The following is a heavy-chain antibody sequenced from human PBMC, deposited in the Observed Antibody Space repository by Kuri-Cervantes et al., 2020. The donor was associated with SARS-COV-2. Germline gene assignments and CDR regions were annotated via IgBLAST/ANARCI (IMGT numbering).Heavy chain of an antibody. V-gene: IGHV1-69*13. J-gene: IGHJ6*02. CDR1: GGTFSSYA. CDR2: IIPIFGTA. CDR3: ARDRGIMITFGGVDQYYYGMDV. Sequence: SVKVSCKASGGTFSSYAISWVRQAPGQGLEWMGGIIPIFGTANYAQKFQGRVTITADESTSTAYMELSSLRSEDTAVYYCARDRGIMITFGGVDQYYYGMDVWGQGTTVTVSS. D-gene: IGHD3-16*01.